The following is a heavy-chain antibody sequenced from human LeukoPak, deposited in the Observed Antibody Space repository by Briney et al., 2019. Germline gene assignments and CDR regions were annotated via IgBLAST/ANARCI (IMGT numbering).Heavy chain of an antibody. D-gene: IGHD2-2*01. J-gene: IGHJ4*02. CDR2: ISSSSSYI. V-gene: IGHV3-21*01. CDR1: GFTFSSYS. CDR3: ARVPAYGSGRSVGY. Sequence: GGSLRLSCAASGFTFSSYSMNWVRQAPGKGLKWVSSISSSSSYIYCADSVKGRFTISRDNAKNSLYLQMNSLRAEDTAVYYCARVPAYGSGRSVGYWGQGTLVTVSS.